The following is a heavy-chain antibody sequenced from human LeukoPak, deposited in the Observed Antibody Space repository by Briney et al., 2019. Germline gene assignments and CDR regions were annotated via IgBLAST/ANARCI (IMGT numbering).Heavy chain of an antibody. CDR3: ASPLRDYPNY. V-gene: IGHV3-21*01. Sequence: GGSLSLSCAASGFTFSSYSMNWVRQAPGKGLEWVSSISSSSSYIYYADSVKGRFTISRDNAKNSLYLQMNSLRAEDTAVYYCASPLRDYPNYWGQGTLVTVSS. J-gene: IGHJ4*02. CDR1: GFTFSSYS. CDR2: ISSSSSYI. D-gene: IGHD4-17*01.